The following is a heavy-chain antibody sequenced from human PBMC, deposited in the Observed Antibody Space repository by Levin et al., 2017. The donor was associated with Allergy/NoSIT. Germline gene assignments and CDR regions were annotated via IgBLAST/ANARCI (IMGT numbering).Heavy chain of an antibody. V-gene: IGHV3-23*01. J-gene: IGHJ5*02. CDR2: ISGSGGST. Sequence: VASVKVSCAASGFTFSSYAMSWVRQAPGKGLEWVSAISGSGGSTYYADSVKGRFTISRDNSKNTLYLQMNSLRAEDTAVYYCAKDQGTIFGVVIPFWFDPWGQGTLATVSS. D-gene: IGHD3-3*01. CDR3: AKDQGTIFGVVIPFWFDP. CDR1: GFTFSSYA.